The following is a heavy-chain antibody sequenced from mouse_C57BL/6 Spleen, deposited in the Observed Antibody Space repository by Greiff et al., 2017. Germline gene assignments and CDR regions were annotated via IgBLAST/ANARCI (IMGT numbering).Heavy chain of an antibody. CDR3: ARQNGRYFDY. V-gene: IGHV5-6*01. CDR1: GFTFSSYG. D-gene: IGHD1-1*01. CDR2: ISSGGSYT. Sequence: EVKLVESGGDLVKPGGSLKLSYAASGFTFSSYGMSWVRQTPDKRLEWVATISSGGSYTYYPDSVKGRFTISRDNAKNTLYLQMSSLKSEDTAMYYCARQNGRYFDYWGQGTTLTVSS. J-gene: IGHJ2*01.